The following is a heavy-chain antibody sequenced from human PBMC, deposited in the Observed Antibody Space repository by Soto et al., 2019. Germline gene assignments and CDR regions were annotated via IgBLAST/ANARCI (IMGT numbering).Heavy chain of an antibody. CDR3: ATDSAGRGPFDP. CDR2: TYHTGST. D-gene: IGHD3-10*01. V-gene: IGHV4-59*13. J-gene: IGHJ5*02. CDR1: GGSFGTNY. Sequence: SETLSLTCTISGGSFGTNYWSWIRQAPGKALEWIGYTYHTGSTKYNPSLKGRATISVDTSKNQFSLTLNSATAADTAVYYCATDSAGRGPFDPWGQGILVTVSS.